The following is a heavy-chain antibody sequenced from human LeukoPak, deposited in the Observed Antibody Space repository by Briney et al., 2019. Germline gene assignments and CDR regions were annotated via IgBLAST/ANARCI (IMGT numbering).Heavy chain of an antibody. J-gene: IGHJ4*02. CDR1: GFTFSSYA. V-gene: IGHV3-30-3*01. Sequence: GGSLRLSCAASGFTFSSYAMHWVRQAPGKGLEWVAVISYDGSNKYYADSVKGRFTISRDNSKNTLYLQVNSLRAEDTAVYYCASPPSPATYGPVDYWGQGTLVTVSS. CDR2: ISYDGSNK. D-gene: IGHD3-16*01. CDR3: ASPPSPATYGPVDY.